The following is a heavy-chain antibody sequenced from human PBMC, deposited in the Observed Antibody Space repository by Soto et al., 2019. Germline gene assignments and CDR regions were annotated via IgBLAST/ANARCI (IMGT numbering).Heavy chain of an antibody. CDR3: ARGRYGDY. CDR2: ISAHNGNT. V-gene: IGHV1-18*01. J-gene: IGHJ4*02. Sequence: QVHLVQSGAEVKKPGASVKVSCKASGYTFTSYGITWVRQAPGQGREWMGWISAHNGNTDYAQKLQGRGIVTRDTSTSTAYMELRSLRSDDTAVYYCARGRYGDYWGQGALVTVSS. CDR1: GYTFTSYG. D-gene: IGHD1-1*01.